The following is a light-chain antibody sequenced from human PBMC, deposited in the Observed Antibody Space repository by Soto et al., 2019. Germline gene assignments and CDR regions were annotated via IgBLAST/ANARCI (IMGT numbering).Light chain of an antibody. CDR2: DAS. CDR1: QSVSSY. CDR3: QQRSNWPLT. V-gene: IGKV3-11*01. J-gene: IGKJ4*01. Sequence: EIVLPQSPNPLSLSPGQRSALSCRASQSVSSYLAWYQQKAGQAPRLLIHDASKRATGIPARFSGSGSGTDFSLTISGLEPEDFAVYYCQQRSNWPLTFGGGTKVDIK.